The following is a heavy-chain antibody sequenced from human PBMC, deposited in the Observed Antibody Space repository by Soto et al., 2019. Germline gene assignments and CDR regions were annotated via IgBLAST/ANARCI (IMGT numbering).Heavy chain of an antibody. Sequence: ASVKVSCKASGYTFTDSHIHWVRQAPGQGLEWMGWINPDTGDRNYAQRFQGRLTLTRDTSITTAYMALTRLTSDDTAVYFCARAYDLACDPWGQGILVTVSS. CDR3: ARAYDLACDP. CDR1: GYTFTDSH. V-gene: IGHV1-2*02. D-gene: IGHD3-3*01. J-gene: IGHJ5*02. CDR2: INPDTGDR.